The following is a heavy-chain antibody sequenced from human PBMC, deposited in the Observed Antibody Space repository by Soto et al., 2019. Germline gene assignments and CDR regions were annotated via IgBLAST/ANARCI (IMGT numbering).Heavy chain of an antibody. V-gene: IGHV4-30-4*01. CDR1: GGAISSGDYY. CDR3: ARSHIAAAGTPGYYYGMDV. D-gene: IGHD6-13*01. J-gene: IGHJ6*02. Sequence: SETLSLTCTVSGGAISSGDYYWRWIRQPPGKGLEWIGYIYYSGSTYYNPSLKSRVTISVDTSKNQFSLKLSSVTAADTAVYYCARSHIAAAGTPGYYYGMDVWGQGTTVTVSS. CDR2: IYYSGST.